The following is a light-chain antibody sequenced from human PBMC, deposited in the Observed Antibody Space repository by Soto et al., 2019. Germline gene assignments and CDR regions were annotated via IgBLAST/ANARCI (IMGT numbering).Light chain of an antibody. CDR2: EVS. J-gene: IGLJ3*02. V-gene: IGLV2-14*01. CDR3: GSYTVDSTWV. Sequence: QSALTQPASVSGSPGQSITISCSGTSSDIGVYNYVSWYQQHPGKAPKLMICEVSNRPSGVSSRFSGSKSGNTASLTISGLQAEDEADYYWGSYTVDSTWVFGGGTKLTVL. CDR1: SSDIGVYNY.